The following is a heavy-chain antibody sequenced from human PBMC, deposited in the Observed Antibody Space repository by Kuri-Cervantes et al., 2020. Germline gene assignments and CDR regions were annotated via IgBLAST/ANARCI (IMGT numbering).Heavy chain of an antibody. J-gene: IGHJ6*02. Sequence: SCTVSGGSISSGSYYWSWIRQPAGKGLEWIGRIYTSGSTNYNPSLKSRVTISVDTSKNQFSLKLSSVTAADTAVYYCARSPAGGYGDYFWGLWSPDGLGGMDVWGQGPTVTVSS. CDR3: ARSPAGGYGDYFWGLWSPDGLGGMDV. D-gene: IGHD4-17*01. V-gene: IGHV4-61*02. CDR1: GGSISSGSYY. CDR2: IYTSGST.